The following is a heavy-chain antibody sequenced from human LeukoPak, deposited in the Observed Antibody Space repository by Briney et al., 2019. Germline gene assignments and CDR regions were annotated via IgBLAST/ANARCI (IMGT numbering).Heavy chain of an antibody. CDR3: ARRQGCSSTSCPPDY. CDR2: IYPGDSDT. J-gene: IGHJ4*02. CDR1: GYSFTTYW. D-gene: IGHD2-2*01. Sequence: GESLKISCRGSGYSFTTYWIGWVRQMPGKGLEWMGMIYPGDSDTRYTSSFQGQVTLSADKSINTAYMQWSSLKASNTAMYYCARRQGCSSTSCPPDYWGQGTLVTVSP. V-gene: IGHV5-51*01.